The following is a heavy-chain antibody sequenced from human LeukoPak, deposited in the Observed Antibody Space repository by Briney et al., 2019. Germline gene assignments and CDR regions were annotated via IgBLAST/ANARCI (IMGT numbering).Heavy chain of an antibody. D-gene: IGHD1-7*01. Sequence: PSETLSLTCTVSGGSISRSSYYWGWIRQPPGKGLEWIGTIYYSGSTYYSPSLKSRVTISVDTSKNQSSLKLSSVTAADTAVYYCAKLVRHSGTLFYFDHWGQGILVTVSS. CDR1: GGSISRSSYY. V-gene: IGHV4-39*07. J-gene: IGHJ4*02. CDR3: AKLVRHSGTLFYFDH. CDR2: IYYSGST.